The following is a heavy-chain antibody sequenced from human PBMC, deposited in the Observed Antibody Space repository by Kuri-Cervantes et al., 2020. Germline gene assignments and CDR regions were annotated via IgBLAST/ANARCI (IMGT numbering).Heavy chain of an antibody. CDR1: GFTFSSYA. J-gene: IGHJ6*02. Sequence: GESLKISCAASGFTFSSYAMHWVRQAPGKGLEWVAVISYDGSNKYYADSVKGRFTISRDNSKNTLYLQMNSLRAEDTAVYYCARDLGSGMDVWGQGTTVTVSS. D-gene: IGHD2-15*01. V-gene: IGHV3-30-3*01. CDR2: ISYDGSNK. CDR3: ARDLGSGMDV.